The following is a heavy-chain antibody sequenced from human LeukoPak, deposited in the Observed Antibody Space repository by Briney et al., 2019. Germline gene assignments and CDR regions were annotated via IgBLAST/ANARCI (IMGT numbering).Heavy chain of an antibody. J-gene: IGHJ4*02. CDR2: IYPRDGST. V-gene: IGHV1-46*01. Sequence: ASVKVSCKASGYTFTSNYIHWVRQAPGQGLEWVGMIYPRDGSTSYVQKFQGRVTVTRDTSTSTVHMELSGLRSEDTAVYYCARDQEGFDYWGQGTLVTVSS. CDR3: ARDQEGFDY. CDR1: GYTFTSNY.